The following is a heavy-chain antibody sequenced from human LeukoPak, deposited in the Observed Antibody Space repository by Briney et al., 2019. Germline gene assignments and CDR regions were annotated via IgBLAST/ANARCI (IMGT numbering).Heavy chain of an antibody. J-gene: IGHJ4*02. V-gene: IGHV3-30*02. CDR3: AKEVRGNSGGIGY. Sequence: DSVKGRFTISRDNSNNTLYLQMNSLRAEDTAIYYCAKEVRGNSGGIGYWGQGTLVTVSS. D-gene: IGHD4-23*01.